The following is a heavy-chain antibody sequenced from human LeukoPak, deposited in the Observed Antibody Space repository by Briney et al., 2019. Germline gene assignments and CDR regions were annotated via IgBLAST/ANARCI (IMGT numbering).Heavy chain of an antibody. CDR2: ISYDGSNK. CDR1: GFTFSSYA. Sequence: GRSLRLSCAASGFTFSSYAMHWVRQAPGKGLEWVAVISYDGSNKYYADSVKGRFTISRDNSKNTLYLQMNSLRAGDTAVYYCARDAGSSGYYGMDVWGQGTTVTVSS. V-gene: IGHV3-30-3*01. J-gene: IGHJ6*02. D-gene: IGHD3-22*01. CDR3: ARDAGSSGYYGMDV.